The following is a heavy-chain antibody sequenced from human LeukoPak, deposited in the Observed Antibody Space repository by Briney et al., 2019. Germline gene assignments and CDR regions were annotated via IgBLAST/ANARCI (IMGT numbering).Heavy chain of an antibody. Sequence: SQTLSLTCAVSGGSISSGGYYWSWIRPPPGMGLEWNVYIYHSGSTYYNPSLKSRVTISVDRSKNQFSLKLSSVTAADTAVYYCASTRYYNSSGCYPWFDPWGQGTLVTVSS. D-gene: IGHD3-10*01. CDR2: IYHSGST. CDR3: ASTRYYNSSGCYPWFDP. CDR1: GGSISSGGYY. V-gene: IGHV4-30-2*01. J-gene: IGHJ5*02.